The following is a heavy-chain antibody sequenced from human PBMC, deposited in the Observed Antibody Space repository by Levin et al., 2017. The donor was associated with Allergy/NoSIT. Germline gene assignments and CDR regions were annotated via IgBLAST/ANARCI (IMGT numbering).Heavy chain of an antibody. J-gene: IGHJ6*03. D-gene: IGHD2-15*01. V-gene: IGHV4-34*01. CDR1: GGAFIDYN. CDR2: INHSGST. CDR3: ARGFYWAYMDV. Sequence: KPSETLSLTCAVYGGAFIDYNWSWIRQSPGKGLEWIGEINHSGSTNYNPSLESRVTMSVDTLRKQFSLSLSSLTAADTAVYYGARGFYWAYMDVWGKGTPVSVSS.